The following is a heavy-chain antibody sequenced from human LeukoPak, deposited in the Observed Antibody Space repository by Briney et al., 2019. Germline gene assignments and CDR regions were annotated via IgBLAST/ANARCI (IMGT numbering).Heavy chain of an antibody. V-gene: IGHV3-48*03. J-gene: IGHJ4*02. D-gene: IGHD6-13*01. CDR2: ISSSGSTI. Sequence: GGSLRLSCAASGFTFSSYEMNWVRQAPGKGLEWVSYISSSGSTIYYADSVKGRFTISRDNAKNSLYLQMNSLRAEDTAVYYCARDPEIAASGTFDYWGQGTLVTVSS. CDR3: ARDPEIAASGTFDY. CDR1: GFTFSSYE.